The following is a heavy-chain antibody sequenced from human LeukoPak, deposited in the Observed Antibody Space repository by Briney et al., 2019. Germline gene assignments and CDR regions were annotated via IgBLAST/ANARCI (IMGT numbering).Heavy chain of an antibody. CDR2: ISAYNGNT. J-gene: IGHJ4*02. Sequence: ASVKVSCKASGYTFTSYGISWVRQAPGQGLEWMGWISAYNGNTNYAQKLHGGVTMTTDTSTSTAYMELRSLRSDDTAVYYCARVGAVAVAGISDYWGQGTLVTVSS. D-gene: IGHD6-19*01. CDR1: GYTFTSYG. CDR3: ARVGAVAVAGISDY. V-gene: IGHV1-18*01.